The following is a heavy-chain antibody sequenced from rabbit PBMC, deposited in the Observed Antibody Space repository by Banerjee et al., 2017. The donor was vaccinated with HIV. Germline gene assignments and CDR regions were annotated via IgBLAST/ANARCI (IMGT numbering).Heavy chain of an antibody. Sequence: QEQLVESGGDLVKPGASLTLTCTASGFTFSSYWMCWVRQAPGKGLEWIACIYIGTSGSTYYASWAKGRFTISKTSSTTVTLQMTSLTAADTATYFCALAGYGYATDGMDLWGQGTLVTVS. CDR2: IYIGTSGST. D-gene: IGHD6-1*01. CDR3: ALAGYGYATDGMDL. V-gene: IGHV1S45*01. CDR1: GFTFSSYW. J-gene: IGHJ6*01.